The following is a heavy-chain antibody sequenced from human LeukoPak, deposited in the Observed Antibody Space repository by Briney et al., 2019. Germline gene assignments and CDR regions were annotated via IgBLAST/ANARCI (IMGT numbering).Heavy chain of an antibody. V-gene: IGHV3-7*01. J-gene: IGHJ4*02. Sequence: GGSLRLSCAASGFTFSDYWMSWVRQAPGKGVEWVADIKQDGSDKKYVDSVKGRFTISRDNAKKSLYLQMDSLRAEDTAVYYCARSLWPADYWGQGTLVTVSS. CDR3: ARSLWPADY. CDR2: IKQDGSDK. D-gene: IGHD3-10*01. CDR1: GFTFSDYW.